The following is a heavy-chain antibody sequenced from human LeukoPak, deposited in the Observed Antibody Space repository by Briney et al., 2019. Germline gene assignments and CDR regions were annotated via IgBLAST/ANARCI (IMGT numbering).Heavy chain of an antibody. V-gene: IGHV3-74*01. Sequence: AGSLRLSCAASGFSFSSYWMHWVRQAPGKGLEWVSRINSDGSSTTYADSVKGRSSISRDNAKNTLYLHMSSLRAEDTGVYYCARAVRAHPPADFWGQGTLVTVSS. CDR2: INSDGSST. CDR1: GFSFSSYW. CDR3: ARAVRAHPPADF. D-gene: IGHD3-3*01. J-gene: IGHJ4*02.